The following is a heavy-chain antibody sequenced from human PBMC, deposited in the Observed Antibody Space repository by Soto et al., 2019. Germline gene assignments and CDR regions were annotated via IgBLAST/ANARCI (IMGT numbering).Heavy chain of an antibody. V-gene: IGHV1-18*01. CDR3: ARDRGYNWNYGWFDP. Sequence: QVQLVQSGAEVKKPGASVMVSCKASGYTFTSYGISWVRQAPGQGLELMGWISAYNGNTNYAQKLRDRVTMTTDTSTSTAYMELRSLRSDDTAVYYCARDRGYNWNYGWFDPWGQGTLVTVSS. CDR1: GYTFTSYG. CDR2: ISAYNGNT. J-gene: IGHJ5*02. D-gene: IGHD1-7*01.